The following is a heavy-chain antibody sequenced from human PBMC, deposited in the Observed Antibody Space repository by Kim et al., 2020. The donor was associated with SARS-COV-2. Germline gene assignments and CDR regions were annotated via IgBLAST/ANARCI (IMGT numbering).Heavy chain of an antibody. V-gene: IGHV4-30-4*01. J-gene: IGHJ6*02. CDR2: IYYNGNN. D-gene: IGHD3-10*01. CDR3: AKADYYASASYMFMETKHYHYGMDI. CDR1: GDSINNGDYY. Sequence: SETLSLTCTVSGDSINNGDYYWSWVRQAPGKGLEWIGYIYYNGNNFYKPSLRGRLSISIDTSNNRISLQLTSVTAADTAVYYCAKADYYASASYMFMETKHYHYGMDIWGQGTAVTVSS.